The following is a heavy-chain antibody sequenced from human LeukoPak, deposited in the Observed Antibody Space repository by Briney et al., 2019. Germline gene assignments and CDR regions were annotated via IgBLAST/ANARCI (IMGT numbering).Heavy chain of an antibody. Sequence: PGGSLRLSCAASGFAFSNYAMTWVRQAPGKGLEWVSSISASGITTYYADSVKGRFTISRDNSNSTLYLQMNNLRVEDTAVYYCAKDESMVVVGTLNYWGQGTLVTVSS. V-gene: IGHV3-23*01. CDR3: AKDESMVVVGTLNY. D-gene: IGHD2-15*01. J-gene: IGHJ4*02. CDR1: GFAFSNYA. CDR2: ISASGITT.